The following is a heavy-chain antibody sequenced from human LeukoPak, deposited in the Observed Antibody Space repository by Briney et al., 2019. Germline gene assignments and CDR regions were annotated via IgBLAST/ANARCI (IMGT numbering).Heavy chain of an antibody. CDR1: GFTFSSFG. D-gene: IGHD3-10*01. CDR3: ARDSFGLQDS. CDR2: IWYDGSNN. V-gene: IGHV3-33*01. Sequence: PGGSLRLSCAASGFTFSSFGMHWVRQAPGKGLEWVAVIWYDGSNNYYADSVKGRFTISRDNSKNTLYLQMNSLRAEDTAVYYCARDSFGLQDSWGQGTLVTVSS. J-gene: IGHJ4*02.